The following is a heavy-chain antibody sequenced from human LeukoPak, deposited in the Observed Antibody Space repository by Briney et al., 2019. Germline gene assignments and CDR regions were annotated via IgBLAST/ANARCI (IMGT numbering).Heavy chain of an antibody. D-gene: IGHD3-10*01. Sequence: GGSLRLSCAASGFTFSSYAMTWVRQAPGKGLEWVSGVGGSGATTSYADSVKGRFAISRDNSKNTLYLQMNSLRAEDTAVYYCAKDQWFGAGPHGYWGQGTLVTVSS. CDR3: AKDQWFGAGPHGY. V-gene: IGHV3-23*01. J-gene: IGHJ4*02. CDR1: GFTFSSYA. CDR2: VGGSGATT.